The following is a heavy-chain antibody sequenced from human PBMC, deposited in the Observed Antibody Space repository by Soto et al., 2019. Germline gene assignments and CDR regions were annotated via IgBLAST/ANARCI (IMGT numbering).Heavy chain of an antibody. D-gene: IGHD3-22*01. J-gene: IGHJ5*02. V-gene: IGHV4-4*07. Sequence: QVQLQESGPGLVKPSETLSLSCTVSGHSISADYWSWIRQPAGKRLEWIGRVDASGNTNYNPSLKSRVTMSVDTSKNQFFLKVRSVTAADTAMYFCARDVGGSVVPHWFDPWGQGALVTVSS. CDR1: GHSISADY. CDR3: ARDVGGSVVPHWFDP. CDR2: VDASGNT.